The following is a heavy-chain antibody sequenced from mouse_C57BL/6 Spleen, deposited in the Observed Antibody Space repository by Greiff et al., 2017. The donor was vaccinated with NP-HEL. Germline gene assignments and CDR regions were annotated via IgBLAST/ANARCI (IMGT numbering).Heavy chain of an antibody. D-gene: IGHD2-4*01. CDR3: ARHSTMITTRNWYFDV. Sequence: EVQGVESGGDLVKPGGSLKLSCAASGFTFSSYGMSWVRQTPDKRLEWVATISSGGSYTYYPDSVKGRFTISRDNAKNTLYLQMSSLKSEDTAMYYCARHSTMITTRNWYFDVWGTGTTVTVSS. V-gene: IGHV5-6*01. CDR2: ISSGGSYT. CDR1: GFTFSSYG. J-gene: IGHJ1*03.